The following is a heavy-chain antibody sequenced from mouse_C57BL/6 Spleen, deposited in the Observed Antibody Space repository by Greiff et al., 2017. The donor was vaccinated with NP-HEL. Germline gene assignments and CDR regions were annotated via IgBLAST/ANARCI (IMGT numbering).Heavy chain of an antibody. CDR1: GYTFTSYW. CDR2: IHPNSGST. Sequence: QVQLKQPGAELVKPGASVKLSCKASGYTFTSYWMHWVKQRPGQGLEWIGMIHPNSGSTNYNEKFKSKATLTVDKSSSTAYMQLSSLTSEDSAVYYCARDGYDIFAYWGQGTLVTVSA. D-gene: IGHD2-2*01. V-gene: IGHV1-64*01. J-gene: IGHJ3*01. CDR3: ARDGYDIFAY.